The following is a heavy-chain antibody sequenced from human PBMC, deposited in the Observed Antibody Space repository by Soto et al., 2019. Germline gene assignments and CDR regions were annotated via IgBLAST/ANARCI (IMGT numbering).Heavy chain of an antibody. CDR2: IYQSGST. Sequence: SLTCAVSGVSMNTGGYSWNWIRQPPGKGLEWMGHIYQSGSTYYNPSLKSRVTISLDMSKNQFSLELTPMTPADTAVYYCARADYNDYFDSWGPGTPVTVSS. V-gene: IGHV4-30-2*01. CDR3: ARADYNDYFDS. J-gene: IGHJ4*02. CDR1: GVSMNTGGYS. D-gene: IGHD4-4*01.